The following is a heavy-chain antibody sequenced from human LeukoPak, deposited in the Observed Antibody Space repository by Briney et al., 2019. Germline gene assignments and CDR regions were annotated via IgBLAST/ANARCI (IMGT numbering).Heavy chain of an antibody. V-gene: IGHV3-30*18. D-gene: IGHD1-26*01. Sequence: PGRSLRLSCAASGFTFSSYGMHWVRQAPGKGLEWVAVISYDGSNKYYADSVKGRFTISRDNSKNTLYLQMNSLRAEDTAVYYCAKWEEGDYWGQGTLVTVSS. CDR2: ISYDGSNK. CDR3: AKWEEGDY. J-gene: IGHJ4*02. CDR1: GFTFSSYG.